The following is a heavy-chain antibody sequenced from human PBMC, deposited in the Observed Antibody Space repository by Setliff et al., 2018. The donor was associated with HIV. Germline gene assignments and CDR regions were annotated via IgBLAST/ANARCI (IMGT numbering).Heavy chain of an antibody. J-gene: IGHJ4*02. CDR3: ASGGRWYLIYY. CDR1: GFTVSSNY. CDR2: IYSGGNT. Sequence: PGGSLRLSCAASGFTVSSNYMSWVRQAPGKGLEWVSVIYSGGNTYYADSVKGRFTISRDNSKNTMYLQMNTLRAEDTAVYFCASGGRWYLIYYWGQGTLVTVSS. D-gene: IGHD2-15*01. V-gene: IGHV3-66*02.